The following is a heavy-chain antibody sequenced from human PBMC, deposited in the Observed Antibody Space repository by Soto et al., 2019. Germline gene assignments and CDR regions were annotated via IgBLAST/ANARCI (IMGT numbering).Heavy chain of an antibody. CDR3: ARDPQWGAFDI. V-gene: IGHV3-7*01. J-gene: IGHJ3*02. CDR1: GFTFSRSW. CDR2: IHPAGSEK. D-gene: IGHD1-26*01. Sequence: EVQLVESGGGLVQPGGSLRLSCVASGFTFSRSWMSWVRQAPGKGLEWVATIHPAGSEKKYVDYVKGRFTISRDSAKNSVSVQMNSLRTEDTAIYYCARDPQWGAFDIWGQGTMVTVSS.